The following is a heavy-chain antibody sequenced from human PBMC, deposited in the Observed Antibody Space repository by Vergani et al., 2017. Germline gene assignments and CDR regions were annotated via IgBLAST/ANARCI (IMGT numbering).Heavy chain of an antibody. CDR2: ISGSGGST. D-gene: IGHD3-22*01. CDR1: GFTFSSYA. J-gene: IGHJ4*02. CDR3: AKAGSCSGYSFDY. V-gene: IGHV3-23*01. Sequence: EVQLLESGGGLVQPGGSLRLSCAASGFTFSSYAMSWVRQAPGKGLEWVSAISGSGGSTYYADSVKGRFTISRDNSKNTLYLQMNSRRAEDTAVYYCAKAGSCSGYSFDYWGQGTLVTVSS.